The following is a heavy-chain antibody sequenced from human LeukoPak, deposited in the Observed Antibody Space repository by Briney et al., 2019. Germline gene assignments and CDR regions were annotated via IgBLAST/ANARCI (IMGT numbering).Heavy chain of an antibody. V-gene: IGHV4-38-2*02. D-gene: IGHD5-18*01. CDR2: IYRSGST. Sequence: PSETLSLTCTVSGYSINSGYYWVWIRQPPGKSLEWIGSIYRSGSTNYNPSLKSRVTISVDTSKNQFSLKVSSVTAADTAVYYCARTTEGGYTYDYFYYYYMDVWGKGTTVTISS. CDR3: ARTTEGGYTYDYFYYYYMDV. J-gene: IGHJ6*03. CDR1: GYSINSGYY.